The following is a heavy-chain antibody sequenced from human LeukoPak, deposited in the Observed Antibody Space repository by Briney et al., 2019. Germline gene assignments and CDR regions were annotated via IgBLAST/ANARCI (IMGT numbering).Heavy chain of an antibody. D-gene: IGHD5-24*01. V-gene: IGHV3-30*04. Sequence: GGSLRLSCAASGFTFSSYAMHWVRQAPGKGREWVAVISYDGSNKYYADSVKGRFTISRDNSKNTLYLQMNSLRAEDTAVYYCAREWPMTPYFDYWGQGTLVTVSS. CDR1: GFTFSSYA. J-gene: IGHJ4*02. CDR2: ISYDGSNK. CDR3: AREWPMTPYFDY.